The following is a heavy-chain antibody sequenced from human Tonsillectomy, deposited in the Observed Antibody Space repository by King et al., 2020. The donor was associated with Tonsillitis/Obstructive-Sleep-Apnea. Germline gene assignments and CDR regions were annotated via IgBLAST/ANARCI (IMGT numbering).Heavy chain of an antibody. CDR3: AKEGTTGGYSHSINV. CDR2: VTGSGATT. J-gene: IGHJ6*03. Sequence: VQLVESGGGLVQPGGSLRLSCGASGFTFSRCAMSWVRQAPGKGLEWVSAVTGSGATTYYADSVKGRFTISRDNSKNTLFLQMNSLRAEDTAVYYCAKEGTTGGYSHSINVWGKGTPVPV. CDR1: GFTFSRCA. D-gene: IGHD1-26*01. V-gene: IGHV3-23*04.